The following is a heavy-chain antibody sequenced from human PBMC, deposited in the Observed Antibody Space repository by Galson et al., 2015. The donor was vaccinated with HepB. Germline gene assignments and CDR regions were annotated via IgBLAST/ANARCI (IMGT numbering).Heavy chain of an antibody. J-gene: IGHJ6*02. CDR2: IYPGDSDT. Sequence: QSGAEVKKPGESLKISCKGSGYSFTSYWIGWVRQMPGKGLEWMGIIYPGDSDTRYSPSFQGQVTISVDESISTAYLQWSSLKASDTATYYCARQALQTSGGMDVWGQGTTVTVSS. V-gene: IGHV5-51*01. CDR3: ARQALQTSGGMDV. D-gene: IGHD2-21*01. CDR1: GYSFTSYW.